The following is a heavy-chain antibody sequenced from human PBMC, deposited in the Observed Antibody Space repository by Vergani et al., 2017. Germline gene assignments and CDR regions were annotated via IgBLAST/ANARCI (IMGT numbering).Heavy chain of an antibody. CDR2: IYRSGST. Sequence: QLQLQESGSGLVKPSQTLSLTCAVSGDSISSGAFSWSWIRQPPGKGLEWIGNIYRSGSTFYNPSLNTRVTISVDSSKNQFSLKLTSVTAADTAVYFCARGSGYTYGLFDSWGQGTLVSVSS. D-gene: IGHD5-18*01. J-gene: IGHJ5*01. CDR3: ARGSGYTYGLFDS. CDR1: GDSISSGAFS. V-gene: IGHV4-30-2*01.